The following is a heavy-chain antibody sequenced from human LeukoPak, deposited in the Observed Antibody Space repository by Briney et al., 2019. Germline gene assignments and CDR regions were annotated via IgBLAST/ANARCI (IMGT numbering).Heavy chain of an antibody. CDR1: GLTLSSNY. Sequence: GGSLRLSCVASGLTLSSNYMSWVRQAPGKGLEWVSVIYSGDSTYYADSVKGRFTISRDNSKNTLYLQMNSLRAEDTAVYYCARVEGGYSYGYLDYWVQGTLVTVSS. V-gene: IGHV3-53*01. D-gene: IGHD5-18*01. CDR3: ARVEGGYSYGYLDY. CDR2: IYSGDST. J-gene: IGHJ4*02.